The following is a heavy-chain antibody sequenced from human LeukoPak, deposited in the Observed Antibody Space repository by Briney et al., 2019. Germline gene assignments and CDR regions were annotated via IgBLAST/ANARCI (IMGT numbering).Heavy chain of an antibody. Sequence: GGSLRLSCAASGFSFSSHWMNWARQAPGKGLEWVANIKQDGSEEYYVDSVKGRFTISRDNAKSTLYLQMNSLRAEDTAVYYRAREMATSKSDLDAFDIWGQGTMVTVSS. D-gene: IGHD5-24*01. CDR3: AREMATSKSDLDAFDI. CDR1: GFSFSSHW. J-gene: IGHJ3*02. V-gene: IGHV3-7*01. CDR2: IKQDGSEE.